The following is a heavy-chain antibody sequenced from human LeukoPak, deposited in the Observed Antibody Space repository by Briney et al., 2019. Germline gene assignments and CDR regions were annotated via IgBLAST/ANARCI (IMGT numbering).Heavy chain of an antibody. J-gene: IGHJ4*02. CDR3: AKDFRWSFHY. V-gene: IGHV3-30*02. D-gene: IGHD3-3*01. CDR2: IEHNGASK. Sequence: GSLRLSCAASGFNFINNNMHWVRQAPGQGLEWLAFIEHNGASKKYADSVRGRFTISRDNSNNMLYLEMNSLRNEDTAVYYCAKDFRWSFHYWGLGTLVTVSS. CDR1: GFNFINNN.